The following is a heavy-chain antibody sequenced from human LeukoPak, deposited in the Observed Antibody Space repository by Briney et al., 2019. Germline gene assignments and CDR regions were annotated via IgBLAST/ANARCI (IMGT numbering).Heavy chain of an antibody. CDR3: ARVREGQGADSSGYSFDY. J-gene: IGHJ4*02. CDR1: GGSISSYF. D-gene: IGHD3-22*01. V-gene: IGHV4-59*01. Sequence: SETLSLTCTVSGGSISSYFWSWIRQPPGKGLEWIGYIYYSGSTNYNPSLKSRVTISVDTSKNQFSLKLSSVTAADTAVYYCARVREGQGADSSGYSFDYWGQGTLVTVSS. CDR2: IYYSGST.